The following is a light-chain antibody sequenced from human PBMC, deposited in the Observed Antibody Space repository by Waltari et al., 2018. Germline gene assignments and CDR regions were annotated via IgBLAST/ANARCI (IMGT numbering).Light chain of an antibody. CDR3: QQYYSTPNT. V-gene: IGKV4-1*01. CDR1: QSLFHNNNKNS. J-gene: IGKJ2*01. CDR2: WAS. Sequence: DIVMTQSPDSLAVSLGERATINCKSSQSLFHNNNKNSLAGYQQKPGQPPKLLIYWASTRESGVPDRFSGSGSGTDFTLAISSLQAEDVAVYYCQQYYSTPNTFGQGTKVEIK.